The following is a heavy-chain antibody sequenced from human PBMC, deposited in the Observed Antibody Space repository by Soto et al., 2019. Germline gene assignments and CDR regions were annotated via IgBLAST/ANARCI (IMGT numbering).Heavy chain of an antibody. D-gene: IGHD6-19*01. V-gene: IGHV4-4*01. CDR1: GGTIRSPDW. CDR3: ARGRGRYSSGSSWFDP. Sequence: LSLTCGVSGGTIRSPDWWTWVRQPPGKGLEWIGEIFQSGSTNYTPSLESRVTISVDKSKNQFSLTLTSVTAADTAVYFCARGRGRYSSGSSWFDPWGQGILVTVSS. J-gene: IGHJ5*02. CDR2: IFQSGST.